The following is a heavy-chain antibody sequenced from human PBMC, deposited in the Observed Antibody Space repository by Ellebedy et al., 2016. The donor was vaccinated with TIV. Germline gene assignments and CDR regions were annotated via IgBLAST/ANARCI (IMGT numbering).Heavy chain of an antibody. D-gene: IGHD2-2*01. Sequence: GGSLRLSCAASGFTFSDYYMSWIRQAPGKGLEWVSYISNSDSSIFYADSVRDRFTISRDNAKNLLYLQMKSLRAEDTAVYYCARDARFIDHQHNWFDPWGQGTLVTVSS. CDR1: GFTFSDYY. CDR3: ARDARFIDHQHNWFDP. V-gene: IGHV3-11*01. J-gene: IGHJ5*02. CDR2: ISNSDSSI.